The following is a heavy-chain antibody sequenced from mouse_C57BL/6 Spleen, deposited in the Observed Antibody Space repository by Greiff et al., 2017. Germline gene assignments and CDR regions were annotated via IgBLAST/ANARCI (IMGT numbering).Heavy chain of an antibody. CDR1: GFTFSNYW. Sequence: EVQRVESGGGLVQPGGSMKLSCVASGFTFSNYWMNWVRQSPEKGLEWVAQIRLKSDNYATHYAESVKGRFTISRDDSKSSVYLQMNNLRAEDTGIYYCTGGGSLAYWGQGTLVTVSA. CDR2: IRLKSDNYAT. V-gene: IGHV6-3*01. CDR3: TGGGSLAY. J-gene: IGHJ3*01.